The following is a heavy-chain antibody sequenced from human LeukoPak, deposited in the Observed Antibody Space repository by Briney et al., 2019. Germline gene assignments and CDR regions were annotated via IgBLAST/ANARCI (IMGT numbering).Heavy chain of an antibody. CDR3: AIQGLLGAKNPDRRYCSSTSCYRGPYYYYYYMDV. CDR2: INPSGGST. CDR1: GYTFTSYY. D-gene: IGHD2-2*02. V-gene: IGHV1-46*03. Sequence: ASVKVSCKASGYTFTSYYMHWVRQAPGQGLEWVGIINPSGGSTIYAQKFQGRVTMTRDTSTSTVYMELSSLRSEDTAVYYCAIQGLLGAKNPDRRYCSSTSCYRGPYYYYYYMDVWGKGTTVTVSS. J-gene: IGHJ6*03.